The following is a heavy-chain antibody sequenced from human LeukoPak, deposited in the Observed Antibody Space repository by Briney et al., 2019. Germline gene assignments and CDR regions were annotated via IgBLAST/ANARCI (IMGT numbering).Heavy chain of an antibody. J-gene: IGHJ6*02. CDR2: ISYDGSNK. CDR1: GFTFSSYA. D-gene: IGHD5-18*01. Sequence: GGSLRLSCAASGFTFSSYAMHWVRQAPGKGLEWVAVISYDGSNKYYADSVKGRFTISRDNSKNTLYLQMNSLRAEDTAVYYCARSTAMVQHKRYYYYYGMDVWGRGTTVTVSS. V-gene: IGHV3-30*04. CDR3: ARSTAMVQHKRYYYYYGMDV.